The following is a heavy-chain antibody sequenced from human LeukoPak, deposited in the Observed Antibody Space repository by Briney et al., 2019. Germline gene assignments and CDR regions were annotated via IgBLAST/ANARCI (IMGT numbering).Heavy chain of an antibody. CDR2: ISYDESDK. J-gene: IGHJ4*02. CDR1: GFTFNIYA. Sequence: PGGSLRLSCAASGFTFNIYAMHWVRQAPGKGLEWVAVISYDESDKYYADSVKGRFTISRDNSKNTLYLQMNSLRVEDTAVYYCARKNGLDYWGQGTLVTVSS. V-gene: IGHV3-30*04. CDR3: ARKNGLDY.